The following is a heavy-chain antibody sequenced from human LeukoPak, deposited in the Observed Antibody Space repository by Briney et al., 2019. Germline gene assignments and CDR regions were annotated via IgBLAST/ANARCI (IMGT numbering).Heavy chain of an antibody. CDR3: ARCIAVAGLYYFDY. J-gene: IGHJ4*02. D-gene: IGHD6-19*01. CDR1: GGSFSGYY. CDR2: INHSEST. V-gene: IGHV4-34*01. Sequence: PSETLSLTCAVDGGSFSGYYWSWIRQPPGKGLEWIGEINHSESTNYNPSLKSRVTISVDTSKNQFSLKLSSVTAADTAVYYCARCIAVAGLYYFDYWGQGTLVTVSS.